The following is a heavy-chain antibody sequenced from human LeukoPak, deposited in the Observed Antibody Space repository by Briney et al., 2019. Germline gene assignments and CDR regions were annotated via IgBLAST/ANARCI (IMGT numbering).Heavy chain of an antibody. V-gene: IGHV3-48*03. J-gene: IGHJ4*02. CDR1: GFTFRNYE. Sequence: GGSLRLSCEASGFTFRNYEMNWVRQAPGKGLEWISYITTTGDRVEYADSVKGRFTISRDNAKNSLYLEMNSLRAEDTGVYFCARDTKDYWGQGSLVVVSS. CDR3: ARDTKDY. D-gene: IGHD2-2*01. CDR2: ITTTGDRV.